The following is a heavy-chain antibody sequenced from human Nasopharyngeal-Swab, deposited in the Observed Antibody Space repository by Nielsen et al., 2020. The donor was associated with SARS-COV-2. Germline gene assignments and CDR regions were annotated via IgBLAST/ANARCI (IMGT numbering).Heavy chain of an antibody. CDR1: GSTFDDYA. CDR3: AKDCSSSWYTWGLFDY. V-gene: IGHV3-9*01. D-gene: IGHD6-13*01. J-gene: IGHJ4*02. CDR2: ISWNSGSI. Sequence: SLKISCAASGSTFDDYAMHWVRQAPGKGLEWVSGISWNSGSIGYADSVKGRFTISRDNAKNSLYLQMNSLRAEDTALYYCAKDCSSSWYTWGLFDYWGQGTLVTVSS.